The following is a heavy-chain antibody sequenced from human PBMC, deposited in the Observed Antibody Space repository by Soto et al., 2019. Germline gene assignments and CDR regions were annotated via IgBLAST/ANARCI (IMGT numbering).Heavy chain of an antibody. CDR2: IYHGGAT. CDR3: ARDSSGRHDY. V-gene: IGHV4-61*01. D-gene: IGHD3-22*01. J-gene: IGHJ4*02. Sequence: SVTLSRTSTVHGSYVQVGSCYWSWIRQPPGKGLEWIGYIYHGGATTYNASLKSRVTISVDTSKNQFFLKVNSVTAADTAVYFCARDSSGRHDYWGQGTPVTVS. CDR1: GSYVQVGSCY.